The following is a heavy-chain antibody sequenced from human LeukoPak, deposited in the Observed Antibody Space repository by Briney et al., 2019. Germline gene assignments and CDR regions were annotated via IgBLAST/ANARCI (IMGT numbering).Heavy chain of an antibody. CDR2: FDPKDGDT. CDR1: GYTLTELS. J-gene: IGHJ4*02. Sequence: ASVKVSCKVSGYTLTELSVHWVRQAPGKGLEWMGNFDPKDGDTIYAQRFQGRVTMTRDTSISTAYMELSRLRSDDTAVYYCARDRAVAGHGTCDYWGQGTLVTVSS. D-gene: IGHD6-19*01. V-gene: IGHV1-24*01. CDR3: ARDRAVAGHGTCDY.